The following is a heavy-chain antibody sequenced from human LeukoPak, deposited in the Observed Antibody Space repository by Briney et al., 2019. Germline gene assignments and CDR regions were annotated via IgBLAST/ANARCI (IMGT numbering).Heavy chain of an antibody. CDR3: ARSIGLTGGGVDV. Sequence: GGSLRLSCAASGVTLSDHHMNWVRQAPGKGLEWVSYITNGGSTIHHADSVKGRFTISRDNAKKTLYLQMNSLRAEDTAVYYCARSIGLTGGGVDVWGQGTTVTVSS. J-gene: IGHJ6*02. CDR1: GVTLSDHH. D-gene: IGHD3-9*01. V-gene: IGHV3-11*01. CDR2: ITNGGSTI.